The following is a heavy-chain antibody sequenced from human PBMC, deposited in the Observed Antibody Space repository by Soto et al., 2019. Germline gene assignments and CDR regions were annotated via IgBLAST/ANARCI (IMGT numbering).Heavy chain of an antibody. D-gene: IGHD5-12*01. J-gene: IGHJ4*02. CDR2: IRSKTDGGTI. V-gene: IGHV3-15*01. CDR3: TNAHPRGPDY. Sequence: PGGSLRLSCAASGVSFSNAWMNWVRQAPGKGLEWVGQIRSKTDGGTIFYPAPVKDRFIISRDDSRNTLYLQMNSLKTEDTAVYYCTNAHPRGPDYWGQGTLVTVSS. CDR1: GVSFSNAW.